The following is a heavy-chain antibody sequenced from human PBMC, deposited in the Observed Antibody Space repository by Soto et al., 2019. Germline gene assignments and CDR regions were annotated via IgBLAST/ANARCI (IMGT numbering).Heavy chain of an antibody. J-gene: IGHJ4*02. CDR1: GFPFSSYA. V-gene: IGHV3-23*01. CDR3: AKVPVAVAGNDGYFDY. CDR2: ISVSGGST. Sequence: PGGSLRLSCAASGFPFSSYAMSLVRQSPGKGLEWVSAISVSGGSTYYADSVKGRFTISRDNSKNTLYLQMNSLRAEDTAVYYCAKVPVAVAGNDGYFDYSGQGTLFPVSS. D-gene: IGHD6-19*01.